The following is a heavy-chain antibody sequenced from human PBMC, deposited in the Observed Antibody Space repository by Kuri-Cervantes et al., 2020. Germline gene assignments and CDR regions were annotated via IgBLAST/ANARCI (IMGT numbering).Heavy chain of an antibody. D-gene: IGHD6-19*01. CDR3: AKDCCSSAFMGDS. V-gene: IGHV3-23*01. Sequence: GGSLRLSCVASGFTFSSYGMAWVRQAPGKGLEWVSTIDASGTNMHYADSVKGRFSISRDNSRNTVLLQMNSLRVEDTALYYCAKDCCSSAFMGDSWGQGTLVTVSS. J-gene: IGHJ4*02. CDR1: GFTFSSYG. CDR2: IDASGTNM.